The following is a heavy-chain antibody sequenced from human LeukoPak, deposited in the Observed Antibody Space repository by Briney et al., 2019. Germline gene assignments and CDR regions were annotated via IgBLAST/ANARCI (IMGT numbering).Heavy chain of an antibody. CDR1: GGSISSYN. D-gene: IGHD2-2*01. CDR3: ARDPLQCTSTTCYGGFDY. V-gene: IGHV4-4*07. J-gene: IGHJ4*02. CDR2: IYTSGTT. Sequence: SETLSLTCTVSGGSISSYNWSWIRQSAGKGLEWIGRIYTSGTTAYNPSVESRLTMSVDTSKNVVSLKLTSVTAADTALYYCARDPLQCTSTTCYGGFDYWGQGTLVTVSS.